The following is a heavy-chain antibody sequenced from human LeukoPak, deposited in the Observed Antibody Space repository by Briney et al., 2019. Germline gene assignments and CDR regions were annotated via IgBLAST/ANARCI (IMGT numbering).Heavy chain of an antibody. CDR2: INAGNGNT. Sequence: GASVKVSCKASGYTFTSYAMHWVRQAPGQRLEWMGWINAGNGNTKYSQKFQGRVTITRDTSASTAYMELSSLRSEDTAVYYCARGTWGGFGDPEPYFDYWGQGTLVTVSS. CDR3: ARGTWGGFGDPEPYFDY. CDR1: GYTFTSYA. D-gene: IGHD3-10*01. V-gene: IGHV1-3*01. J-gene: IGHJ4*02.